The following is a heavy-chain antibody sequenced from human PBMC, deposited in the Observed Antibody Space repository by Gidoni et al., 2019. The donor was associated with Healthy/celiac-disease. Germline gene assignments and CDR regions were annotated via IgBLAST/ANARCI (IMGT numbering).Heavy chain of an antibody. V-gene: IGHV3-21*01. D-gene: IGHD5-18*01. CDR2: ISSNSSYI. CDR3: ARDVGNSYVPYSFDY. CDR1: GFTFSRYS. Sequence: EVQLVESGGGLVTPGGSLRLSCAASGFTFSRYSMNWVRQAPVKGLEWVSSISSNSSYIYYADSVKGRFTISRDNAKNSLYLQRNSLRAEDTAVYYCARDVGNSYVPYSFDYWGQGTLVTVSS. J-gene: IGHJ4*02.